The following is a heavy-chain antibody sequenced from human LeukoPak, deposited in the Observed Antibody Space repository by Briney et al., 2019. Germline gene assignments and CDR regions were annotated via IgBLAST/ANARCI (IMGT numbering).Heavy chain of an antibody. Sequence: ASVNVSCKASGYTFTSYGISWVRQAPGQGLEWMGWISAYKGNTNYAHKVQGRVTLTTDTSTSPAYMGLRKLRSDDTAVYYRARGRTDFDYWGHGTLVTVSP. CDR3: ARGRTDFDY. CDR2: ISAYKGNT. J-gene: IGHJ4*01. V-gene: IGHV1-18*01. CDR1: GYTFTSYG.